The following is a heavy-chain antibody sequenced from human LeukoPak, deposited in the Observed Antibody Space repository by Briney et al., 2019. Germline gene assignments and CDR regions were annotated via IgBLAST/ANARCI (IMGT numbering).Heavy chain of an antibody. CDR3: AKEGGSSGIFDY. CDR1: GFTFSSYS. J-gene: IGHJ4*02. D-gene: IGHD6-19*01. Sequence: PGGSLRLSCAASGFTFSSYSMNWVRQAPGKGLEWVSGISWNSGSIGYADSVKGRFTISRDNAKNSLYLQMNSLRAEDMALYYCAKEGGSSGIFDYWGQGTLVTVSS. V-gene: IGHV3-9*03. CDR2: ISWNSGSI.